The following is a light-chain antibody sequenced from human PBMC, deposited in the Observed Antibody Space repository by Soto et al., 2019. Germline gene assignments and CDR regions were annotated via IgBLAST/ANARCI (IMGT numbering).Light chain of an antibody. V-gene: IGKV3-11*01. CDR3: QQRSNWPT. Sequence: ENVLTQSPATLSLSPGGRATLSCRASQSVSSYLAWYQQKPGQAPRLLIYDASNRATGIPARFSGSGSGTDFTLTISSLEPEDFAVYYCQQRSNWPTFGQGTRLEIK. CDR2: DAS. CDR1: QSVSSY. J-gene: IGKJ5*01.